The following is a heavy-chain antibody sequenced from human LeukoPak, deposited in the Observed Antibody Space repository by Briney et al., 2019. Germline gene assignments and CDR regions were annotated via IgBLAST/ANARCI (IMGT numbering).Heavy chain of an antibody. D-gene: IGHD2-15*01. CDR1: GFAFSSFE. Sequence: GGSLRLSCAASGFAFSSFEMNWVRQAPGKGLEGVSYIDSSGDTIHYAASVKGRFTISRDNAKNSLFLQMSSLRAEDMSAYYCARGVGLANYYYYMDVWGRGTTVTISS. CDR2: IDSSGDTI. V-gene: IGHV3-48*03. J-gene: IGHJ6*03. CDR3: ARGVGLANYYYYMDV.